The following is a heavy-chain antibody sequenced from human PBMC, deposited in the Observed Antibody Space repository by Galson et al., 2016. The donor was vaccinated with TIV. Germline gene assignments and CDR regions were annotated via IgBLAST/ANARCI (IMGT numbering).Heavy chain of an antibody. Sequence: SVKVSCKASGGPFFSSYAISWVRQAPGQGLEWMGRIIPIFGTANYAQKFQGRVTITADESTSTAYMELSSLRSEDTAGYYCARHQGYCSGGSCLLDYWGQGTLVTVSS. CDR1: GGPFFSSYA. CDR3: ARHQGYCSGGSCLLDY. V-gene: IGHV1-69*13. D-gene: IGHD2-15*01. J-gene: IGHJ4*02. CDR2: IIPIFGTA.